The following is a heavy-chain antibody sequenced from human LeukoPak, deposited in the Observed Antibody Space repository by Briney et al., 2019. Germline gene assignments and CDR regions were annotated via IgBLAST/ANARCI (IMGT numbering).Heavy chain of an antibody. V-gene: IGHV3-73*01. J-gene: IGHJ5*02. CDR3: TRDSGTYNWFDP. D-gene: IGHD1-26*01. Sequence: GGSLRPSCAASGFTFSGSAIHWVRQSSGKGLEWVGQIDKKDKGYATATAYAASVKGRFTISRDDSINTAYLQMKSLKTEDTALYYCTRDSGTYNWFDPWGQGTLVTVSS. CDR2: IDKKDKGYATAT. CDR1: GFTFSGSA.